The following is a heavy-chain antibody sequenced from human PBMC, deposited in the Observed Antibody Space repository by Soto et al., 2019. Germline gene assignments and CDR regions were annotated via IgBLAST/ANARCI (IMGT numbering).Heavy chain of an antibody. Sequence: QVELQESGPGLVKPSETLSLTCTASGGSISSYYWSWIRQPPGKGLQWIGNVYYTGSTNYNPSLKSRVTISVDTSKNQFSLKLSSMTAADTAVYYCARDRELVGGTWRYYYMDVWGKGTTVTVSS. D-gene: IGHD3-10*01. J-gene: IGHJ6*03. CDR2: VYYTGST. CDR3: ARDRELVGGTWRYYYMDV. V-gene: IGHV4-59*01. CDR1: GGSISSYY.